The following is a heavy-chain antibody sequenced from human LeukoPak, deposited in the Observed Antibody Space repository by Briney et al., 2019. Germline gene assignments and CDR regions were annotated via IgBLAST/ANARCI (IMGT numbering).Heavy chain of an antibody. D-gene: IGHD1-1*01. CDR3: ARLPRYNWNDDATNFDY. CDR1: GYTFTSYG. V-gene: IGHV1-18*01. J-gene: IGHJ4*02. Sequence: ASVKVSCKASGYTFTSYGISWVRQAPGQGLEWMGWITAYNGNTNYAQKLQGRVTMTTDTSTSTAYMELRSLRSDDTPGYYCARLPRYNWNDDATNFDYWGQGTLVTVSS. CDR2: ITAYNGNT.